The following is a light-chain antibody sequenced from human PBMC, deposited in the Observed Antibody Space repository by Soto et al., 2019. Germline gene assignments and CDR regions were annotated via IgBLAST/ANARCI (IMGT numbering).Light chain of an antibody. CDR1: GSNIGSNT. V-gene: IGLV1-44*01. Sequence: QSVLTQPASVSGTPGQRVTISCSGSGSNIGSNTVNWYQQLPGTAPKFLMSSNNQRPSGVPDRISGSKSGTSASLAISGLQSEDEADYYCAAWDDSLNGYVFGTGTKVTVL. CDR3: AAWDDSLNGYV. CDR2: SNN. J-gene: IGLJ1*01.